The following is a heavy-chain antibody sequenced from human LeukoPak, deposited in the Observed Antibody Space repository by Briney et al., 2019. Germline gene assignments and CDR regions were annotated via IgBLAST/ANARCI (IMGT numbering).Heavy chain of an antibody. J-gene: IGHJ5*02. CDR1: GYTFTGDY. Sequence: ASVKVSCKASGYTFTGDYMHWVRQAPGQGLEWMGWINPNSGGTNYAQKFQGRVTMTRDTSISTAYMELSRLRSDDTAVYYCARGIRTLPLGTFDPWGQGTLVTVSS. CDR3: ARGIRTLPLGTFDP. CDR2: INPNSGGT. V-gene: IGHV1-2*02. D-gene: IGHD1-14*01.